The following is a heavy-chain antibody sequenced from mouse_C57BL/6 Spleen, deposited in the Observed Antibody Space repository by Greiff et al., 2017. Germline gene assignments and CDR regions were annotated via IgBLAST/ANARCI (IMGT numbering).Heavy chain of an antibody. CDR2: IWGVGST. V-gene: IGHV2-6*01. CDR3: GSGGYGFAY. Sequence: VKLVESGPGLVAPSQSLSITCTVSGFSLTSYGVDWVRQSPGKGLEWLGVIWGVGSTNYNSALKSRLSISKDNSKSQVFLKMNSLQTDDTAMYYCGSGGYGFAYWGQGTLVTVSA. J-gene: IGHJ3*01. CDR1: GFSLTSYG. D-gene: IGHD3-1*01.